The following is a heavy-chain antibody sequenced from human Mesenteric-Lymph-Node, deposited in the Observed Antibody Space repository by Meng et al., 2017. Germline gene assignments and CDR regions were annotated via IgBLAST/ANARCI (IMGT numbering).Heavy chain of an antibody. J-gene: IGHJ4*02. V-gene: IGHV4-4*02. CDR1: GGSISSSNW. CDR3: TTLYGDSIS. Sequence: GPGLVMPSGSLSHTWPGSGGSISSSNWWSWVRQPPGKGLEWIGEIYHSGRTNYNPSVKSRVSMSVDKSQNHFSLRLSSVTAADTAVYYCTTLYGDSISWGQGTLVTVSS. CDR2: IYHSGRT. D-gene: IGHD4-17*01.